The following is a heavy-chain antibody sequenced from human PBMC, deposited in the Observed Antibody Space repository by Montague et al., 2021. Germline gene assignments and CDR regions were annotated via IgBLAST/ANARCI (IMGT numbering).Heavy chain of an antibody. CDR1: GDSISGNH. CDR2: IYHTGSS. CDR3: ARFHYYDMNFDL. V-gene: IGHV4-59*01. Sequence: SETLSLTCSVSGDSISGNHWSWVRQPPGKGLQWIGLIYHTGSSVYNPSLSGRVTMTLDTSSNRFSLTIFSVTAADTAVYSCARFHYYDMNFDLWGRGTLVTVSS. D-gene: IGHD3-22*01. J-gene: IGHJ2*01.